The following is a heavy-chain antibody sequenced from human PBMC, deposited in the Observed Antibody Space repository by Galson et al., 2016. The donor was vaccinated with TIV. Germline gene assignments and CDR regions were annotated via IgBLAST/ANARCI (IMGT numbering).Heavy chain of an antibody. CDR2: VDSDNGET. CDR3: TKGGGSSGSYYVDF. D-gene: IGHD5-12*01. CDR1: GYIFTERF. Sequence: VKVSCKVSGYIFTERFIHWVRQAPGERPEWVGRVDSDNGETLYAEKFQGRVTMAADTSGDTAFMELSNLRSEDTAFFYCTKGGGSSGSYYVDFWGLGTLVTVSS. J-gene: IGHJ4*02. V-gene: IGHV1-69-2*01.